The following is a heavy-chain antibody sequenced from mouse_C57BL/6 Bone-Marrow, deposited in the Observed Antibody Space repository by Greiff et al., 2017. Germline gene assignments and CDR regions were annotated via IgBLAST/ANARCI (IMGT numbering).Heavy chain of an antibody. CDR1: GYSITSGYY. V-gene: IGHV3-6*01. J-gene: IGHJ2*01. Sequence: EVKLVESGPGLVKPSQSLSLTCSVTGYSITSGYYWNWIRQFPGNKLEWMGYISYDGSNNYNPSLKNRISITRDTSKNQFFLKLNSVTTEDTATYYCARRGVLRPYFDYWGQGTTLTVSS. CDR3: ARRGVLRPYFDY. CDR2: ISYDGSN. D-gene: IGHD1-2*01.